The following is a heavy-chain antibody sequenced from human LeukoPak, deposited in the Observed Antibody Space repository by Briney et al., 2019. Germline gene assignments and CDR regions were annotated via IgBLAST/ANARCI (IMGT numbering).Heavy chain of an antibody. CDR3: ARLSVVPAAKLDY. CDR1: GYSISSGYY. V-gene: IGHV4-38-2*01. CDR2: IYHSGST. Sequence: SETLSLTCAVSGYSISSGYYWGWIRQPPGKGLEWIGSIYHSGSTYYNPSLKSRVTISVDTSKNQFSLKLSSLTAADTAGYYCARLSVVPAAKLDYWGQETLVTVPS. J-gene: IGHJ4*02. D-gene: IGHD2-2*01.